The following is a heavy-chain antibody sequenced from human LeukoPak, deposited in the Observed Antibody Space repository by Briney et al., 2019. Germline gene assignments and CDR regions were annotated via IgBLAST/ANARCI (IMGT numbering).Heavy chain of an antibody. Sequence: GGPLRLSCAASGFTFSSYGMHWVRQAPGKGLEWVAVIWYDGSNKYYADSVKGRFTISRDNSKNTLYLQMNSLRAEDTAVYYCAKGAYSGSSANDYWGQGTLVTVSS. V-gene: IGHV3-33*06. J-gene: IGHJ4*02. D-gene: IGHD1-26*01. CDR2: IWYDGSNK. CDR1: GFTFSSYG. CDR3: AKGAYSGSSANDY.